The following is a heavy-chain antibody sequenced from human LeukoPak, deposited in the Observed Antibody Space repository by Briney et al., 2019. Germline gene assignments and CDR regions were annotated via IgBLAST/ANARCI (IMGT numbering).Heavy chain of an antibody. Sequence: GGSLRLSCAASGFTYSHYGMQWVRQVPAKGLEWVAVIWSDGTEKYYGDAVKRRLTISRDNSMKTLYLQMNSLRGDETAVYYCAKDAQRGFDYSNSLESWGQGTLVTVSS. CDR1: GFTYSHYG. CDR3: AKDAQRGFDYSNSLES. J-gene: IGHJ5*01. CDR2: IWSDGTEK. V-gene: IGHV3-33*06. D-gene: IGHD4-11*01.